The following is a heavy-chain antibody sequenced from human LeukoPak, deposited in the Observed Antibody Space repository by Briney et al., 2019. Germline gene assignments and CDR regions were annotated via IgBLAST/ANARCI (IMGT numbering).Heavy chain of an antibody. CDR2: IYHSGST. V-gene: IGHV4-30-2*01. CDR3: ARDWSGRTYHYFDY. D-gene: IGHD3-3*01. CDR1: GGSISSGGYS. J-gene: IGHJ4*02. Sequence: PSETLSLTCAVSGGSISSGGYSWSWIRQPPGKGLEWIGYIYHSGSTYYNPSLKSRVTISVDKSKNQFSLKLSSVTAADTAVYYCARDWSGRTYHYFDYWGQGTLVTVSS.